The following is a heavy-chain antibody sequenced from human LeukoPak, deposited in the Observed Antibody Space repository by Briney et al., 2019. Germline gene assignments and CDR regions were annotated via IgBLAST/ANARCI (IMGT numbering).Heavy chain of an antibody. CDR1: GYSISSGYY. CDR3: ASDAPGLLGY. D-gene: IGHD2-15*01. J-gene: IGHJ4*02. V-gene: IGHV4-38-2*02. CDR2: IHHTGST. Sequence: SETLSLTCTVSGYSISSGYYWGWIRQPPGKGLEWIGNIHHTGSTYNNPSLKSRVTISVDTSENQFSLKLNSVTAADTAVYFCASDAPGLLGYWGQGTLVTVSS.